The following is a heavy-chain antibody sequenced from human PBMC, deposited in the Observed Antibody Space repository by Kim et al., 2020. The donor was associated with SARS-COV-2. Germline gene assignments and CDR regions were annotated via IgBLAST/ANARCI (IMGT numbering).Heavy chain of an antibody. V-gene: IGHV3-23*01. Sequence: YADSVKGRFTISRDNSKSRLYLQMNSLRAEDTAVYYCAKRDYGGKPIDYWGQGTLVTVSS. D-gene: IGHD4-17*01. J-gene: IGHJ4*02. CDR3: AKRDYGGKPIDY.